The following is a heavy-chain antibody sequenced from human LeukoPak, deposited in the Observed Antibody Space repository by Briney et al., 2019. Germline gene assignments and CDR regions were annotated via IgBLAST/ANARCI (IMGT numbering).Heavy chain of an antibody. CDR2: KYARGSS. CDR1: GGSISNHY. Sequence: SETPSLTCTVSGGSISNHYWSWIRQPAGKGLEWIGRKYARGSSNYNPPVQSRVTISVDTSKNQFSLKLRSVTAADTAVYYCARGRYCSADICTGGDSFDIWGQGTMVSVSP. D-gene: IGHD2-15*01. CDR3: ARGRYCSADICTGGDSFDI. V-gene: IGHV4-4*07. J-gene: IGHJ3*02.